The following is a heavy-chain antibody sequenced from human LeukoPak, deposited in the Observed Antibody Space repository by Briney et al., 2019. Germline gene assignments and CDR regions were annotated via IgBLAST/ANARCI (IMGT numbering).Heavy chain of an antibody. D-gene: IGHD3-9*01. Sequence: PGGSLRLSCAASGFTFSNAWMSWVRQAPGKGREWVGRIKSKTDGGTTDYAAPVKGRFTISRDNSKNTLYLQMGSLRAEDMAVYYCARTLNFDWSYFDYWGQGTLVTVSS. CDR2: IKSKTDGGTT. CDR1: GFTFSNAW. V-gene: IGHV3-15*01. CDR3: ARTLNFDWSYFDY. J-gene: IGHJ4*02.